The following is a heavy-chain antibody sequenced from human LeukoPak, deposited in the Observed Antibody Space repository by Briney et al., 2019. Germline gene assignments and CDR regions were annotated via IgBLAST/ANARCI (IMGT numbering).Heavy chain of an antibody. CDR1: GGSFSGYY. CDR2: INHSGSM. CDR3: ARAERLTGYFWDY. D-gene: IGHD3-9*01. Sequence: SETLSLTCAVYGGSFSGYYWSWIRHPPGEGLECIGEINHSGSMNYNPSLKSRVTISVDTSKNQFSLKLRSVTAADSAFYYCARAERLTGYFWDYWGQGALVTVSS. J-gene: IGHJ4*02. V-gene: IGHV4-34*01.